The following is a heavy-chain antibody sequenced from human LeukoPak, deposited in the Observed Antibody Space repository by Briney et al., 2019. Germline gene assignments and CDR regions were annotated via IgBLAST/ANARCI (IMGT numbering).Heavy chain of an antibody. V-gene: IGHV1-2*02. CDR3: ARGLGKTGTRS. CDR1: GYTFTGYY. Sequence: SSGKVSCKASGYTFTGYYMHWVRQAPGQGLEWMGWINPNSGGTTYAQKFPGRVTMTRATSISTAYMDLRRLRPHDTAVYYCARGLGKTGTRSWGQGTLVTVSS. J-gene: IGHJ5*02. CDR2: INPNSGGT. D-gene: IGHD1-7*01.